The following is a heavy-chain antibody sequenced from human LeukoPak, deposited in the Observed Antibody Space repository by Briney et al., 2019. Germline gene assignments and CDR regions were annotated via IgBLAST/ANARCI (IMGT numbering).Heavy chain of an antibody. CDR1: GFTFRSYV. J-gene: IGHJ4*02. CDR2: ISGSGGST. CDR3: AKDQAINIATGGTFDY. D-gene: IGHD6-13*01. V-gene: IGHV3-23*01. Sequence: GGSLRLSCAASGFTFRSYVMNWVRQAPGKGPEWVSSISGSGGSTHYAVSVKGRFTISRDNSKNTMSLQMNSLRAEDTAVYYCAKDQAINIATGGTFDYWGQGALVTVGS.